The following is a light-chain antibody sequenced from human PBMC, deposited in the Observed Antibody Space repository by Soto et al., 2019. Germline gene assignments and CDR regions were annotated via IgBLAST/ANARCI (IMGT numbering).Light chain of an antibody. V-gene: IGKV3-20*01. CDR2: AAS. Sequence: EIVLTQSPGTLSLSPGERATLSCRASQSISSTYLAWYRQKPGQAPRLLIYAASSRATGIPDRFSGSGSGTDFTLTSSKLEPEDFEVYYCQQYCAASWTFVQGTNVDIK. CDR3: QQYCAASWT. CDR1: QSISSTY. J-gene: IGKJ1*01.